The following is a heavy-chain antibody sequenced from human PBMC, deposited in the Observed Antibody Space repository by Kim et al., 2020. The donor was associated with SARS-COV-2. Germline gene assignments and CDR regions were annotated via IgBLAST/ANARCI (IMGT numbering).Heavy chain of an antibody. J-gene: IGHJ4*01. CDR1: GFTFSGYR. CDR2: IWHDGNEK. V-gene: IGHV3-7*01. D-gene: IGHD3-10*01. Sequence: GGSLRLSCAASGFTFSGYRMSWVRQAPGKGLEWVANIWHDGNEKYHVDFVKGRFTITRDNAKSSLYLQMNSLRAEDTAVYYCVGYLVNHAGGSYCHYDY. CDR3: VGYLVNHAGGSYCHYDY.